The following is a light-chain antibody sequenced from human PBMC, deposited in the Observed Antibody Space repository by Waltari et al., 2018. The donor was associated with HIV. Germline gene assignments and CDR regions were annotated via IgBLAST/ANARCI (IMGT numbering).Light chain of an antibody. V-gene: IGKV4-1*01. J-gene: IGKJ1*01. CDR2: WAS. Sequence: DVVMTQSPDSLALSLGERGNTNCKSIHRLISYPSYKNFLAWYQQKPGQRPKLLIYWASTRGSGVPDRFSGSGSGTDFTLTISRLQAEDVATYYCQQYHNIPWTFGRGTKVEIK. CDR3: QQYHNIPWT. CDR1: HRLISYPSYKNF.